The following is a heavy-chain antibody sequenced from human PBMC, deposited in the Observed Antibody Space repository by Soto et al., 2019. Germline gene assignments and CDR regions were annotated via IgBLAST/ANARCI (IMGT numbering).Heavy chain of an antibody. CDR3: ARVLPAVTPDDWYFDL. Sequence: QVQLVQSGAEVKKPGASVKVSCKASGYTFTSYGISWVRQAPGQGLEWMGWISAYNGNTNYAQKLQGRVTMTTDPSTSPAYMELRSLRSDDTAVYYCARVLPAVTPDDWYFDLWGRGTLVTVSS. V-gene: IGHV1-18*01. J-gene: IGHJ2*01. D-gene: IGHD4-17*01. CDR1: GYTFTSYG. CDR2: ISAYNGNT.